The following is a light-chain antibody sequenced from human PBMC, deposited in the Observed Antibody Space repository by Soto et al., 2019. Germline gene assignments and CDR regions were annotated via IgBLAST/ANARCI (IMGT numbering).Light chain of an antibody. CDR1: SSDVGSYNL. J-gene: IGLJ2*01. V-gene: IGLV2-23*02. CDR2: EVS. CDR3: CSYACSSTVV. Sequence: QSALTQPASVSGSPGQSITISCTGTSSDVGSYNLVSWYQPHQGKAPKLMIYEVSKRPSGVSNRFSGSKSGNTASLTISGLQAEDEADYYCCSYACSSTVVFGGGTKLTVL.